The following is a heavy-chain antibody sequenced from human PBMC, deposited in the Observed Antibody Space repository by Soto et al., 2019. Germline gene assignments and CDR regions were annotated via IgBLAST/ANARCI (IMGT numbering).Heavy chain of an antibody. V-gene: IGHV3-66*01. CDR3: ASDPYKEIAGL. J-gene: IGHJ4*02. CDR1: GFPFSRYY. Sequence: GGSLRLSCAASGFPFSRYYMSWVRQTPGQGLEWVSLIESGGRTEYADSVKGRFIISRDNSKNMLYLQMNSLRAADSAIYHCASDPYKEIAGLWGQGVLVTVSS. D-gene: IGHD2-21*01. CDR2: IESGGRT.